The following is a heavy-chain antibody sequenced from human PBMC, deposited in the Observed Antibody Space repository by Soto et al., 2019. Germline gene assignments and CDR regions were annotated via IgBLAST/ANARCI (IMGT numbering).Heavy chain of an antibody. Sequence: QITLKESGPPLVKPTQTLTLTCTFSGFSLSTSGVGVGWIRQPPGKALEWLALIYWDDDKRYSPYLKSRLTITKDTSKDQVVLTMTNMDPVDTATYYCSRLTATGLDYWGQGALVTVSS. V-gene: IGHV2-5*02. CDR2: IYWDDDK. D-gene: IGHD6-13*01. J-gene: IGHJ4*02. CDR1: GFSLSTSGVG. CDR3: SRLTATGLDY.